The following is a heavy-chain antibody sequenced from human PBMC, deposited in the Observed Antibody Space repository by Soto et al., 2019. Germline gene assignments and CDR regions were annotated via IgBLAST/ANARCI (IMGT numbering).Heavy chain of an antibody. V-gene: IGHV3-30*18. CDR1: GFTFSSYG. CDR2: ISYDGSNK. D-gene: IGHD3-22*01. CDR3: AKEFEGYYYDSSGYQDY. J-gene: IGHJ4*02. Sequence: GGSLRLSCAASGFTFSSYGMHWVRQAPGKGLEWVAVISYDGSNKYYADSVKGRFTISRDNSKNTLYLQMNSLRAEDTAVYYCAKEFEGYYYDSSGYQDYWGQGTLVTVSS.